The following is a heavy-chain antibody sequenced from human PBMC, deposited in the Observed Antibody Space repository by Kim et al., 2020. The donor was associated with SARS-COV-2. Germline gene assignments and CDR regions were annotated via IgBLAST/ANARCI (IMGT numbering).Heavy chain of an antibody. CDR1: GGSFSGYY. CDR3: ARNFDYGGYYYYGMDV. D-gene: IGHD4-17*01. J-gene: IGHJ6*02. CDR2: INHSGST. V-gene: IGHV4-34*01. Sequence: SETLSLTCAVYGGSFSGYYWSWIRQPPGKGLEWIGEINHSGSTNYNPSLKSRVTISVDTSKNQFSLKLSSVTAADTAVYYCARNFDYGGYYYYGMDVWGQGTTVTVSS.